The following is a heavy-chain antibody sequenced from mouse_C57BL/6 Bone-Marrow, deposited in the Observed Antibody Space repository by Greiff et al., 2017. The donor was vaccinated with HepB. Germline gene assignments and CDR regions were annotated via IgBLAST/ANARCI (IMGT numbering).Heavy chain of an antibody. CDR2: IDPENGDT. J-gene: IGHJ2*01. V-gene: IGHV14-4*01. CDR3: TTSTFITTVVATDY. CDR1: GFNIKDDY. Sequence: EVKLMESGAELVRPGASVKLSCTASGFNIKDDYMHWVKQRPEQGLEWIGWIDPENGDTEYASKFQGKATITADTSSKTASLQLSSLTSEDTAVYYCTTSTFITTVVATDYWGQGTTLTVSS. D-gene: IGHD1-1*01.